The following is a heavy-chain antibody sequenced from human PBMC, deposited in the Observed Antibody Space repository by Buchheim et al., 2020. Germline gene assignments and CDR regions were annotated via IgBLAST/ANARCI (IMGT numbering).Heavy chain of an antibody. CDR3: ARDTLYCTGGICYFEY. D-gene: IGHD2-8*02. V-gene: IGHV3-74*03. CDR2: IKGDGSSI. CDR1: GFTFSTYW. Sequence: EVQLVESGGGLVQPGGSLRLSCAASGFTFSTYWLHWVRQAPGQGLVWVSRIKGDGSSITYADSVKGRFPISRDNAKNTLYLQMNTLRAEDTAVYYCARDTLYCTGGICYFEYWGQGTL. J-gene: IGHJ4*02.